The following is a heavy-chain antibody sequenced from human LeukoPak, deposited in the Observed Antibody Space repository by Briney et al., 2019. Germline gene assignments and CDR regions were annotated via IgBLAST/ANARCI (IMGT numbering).Heavy chain of an antibody. CDR1: GFTFSDYY. V-gene: IGHV3-11*04. J-gene: IGHJ3*02. Sequence: GGSLRLSCAASGFTFSDYYMSWIRQAPGKGLEWVSYISSSGSTIYYADSVKGRFTISRDNAKNSLYLQMNSLRAEDTAVYYCARGIKKWVVVPAATVDAFDIWGQGTMVTVSS. D-gene: IGHD2-2*01. CDR2: ISSSGSTI. CDR3: ARGIKKWVVVPAATVDAFDI.